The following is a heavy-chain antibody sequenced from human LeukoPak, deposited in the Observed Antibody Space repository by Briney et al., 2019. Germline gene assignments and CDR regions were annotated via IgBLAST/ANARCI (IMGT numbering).Heavy chain of an antibody. CDR1: GYTFTGYY. CDR2: INPNSGGT. D-gene: IGHD6-6*01. Sequence: ASVKVSCKASGYTFTGYYMHWVRQAPGQGLEWMGWINPNSGGTNYAQKFQGRVTMTRDTSTSTAYMELSRLRSDDTAVYYCARDLGDSSSATFDYWGQGTLVTVSS. V-gene: IGHV1-2*02. CDR3: ARDLGDSSSATFDY. J-gene: IGHJ4*02.